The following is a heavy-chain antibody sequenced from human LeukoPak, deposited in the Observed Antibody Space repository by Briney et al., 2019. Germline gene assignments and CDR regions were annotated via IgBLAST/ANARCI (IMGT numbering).Heavy chain of an antibody. Sequence: SETLSLTCTVSGGSISSSSYYWGWIRQPPGKGLEWIGSIYYSGSTYYNPSLKSRVTISVDTSKNQFSLKLGSLTAADTAVYYCARGQPDYYYYYMDVWGKGTTVTVSS. CDR3: ARGQPDYYYYYMDV. V-gene: IGHV4-39*01. D-gene: IGHD1-14*01. J-gene: IGHJ6*03. CDR1: GGSISSSSYY. CDR2: IYYSGST.